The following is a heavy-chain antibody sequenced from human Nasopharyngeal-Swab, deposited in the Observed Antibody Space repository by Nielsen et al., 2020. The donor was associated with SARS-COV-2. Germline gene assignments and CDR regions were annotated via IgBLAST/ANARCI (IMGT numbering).Heavy chain of an antibody. Sequence: SETLSLTCTVSGGSISSRSYYWGWIRQPPGKGLEWIGSIYYSGDTYYNPSLKSRVTIAVDTSKNEFSLTLRSVTAADTALYYCARQWSWAGRIGVPGNTFDHWGQGILVTVSS. D-gene: IGHD6-19*01. CDR3: ARQWSWAGRIGVPGNTFDH. CDR2: IYYSGDT. V-gene: IGHV4-39*01. CDR1: GGSISSRSYY. J-gene: IGHJ4*02.